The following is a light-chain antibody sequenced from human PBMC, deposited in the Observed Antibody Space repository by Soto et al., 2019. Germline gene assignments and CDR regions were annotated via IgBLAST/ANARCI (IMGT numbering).Light chain of an antibody. CDR2: EVS. CDR1: SGDVGGYNY. J-gene: IGLJ3*02. CDR3: RSYAGNTMGV. V-gene: IGLV2-8*01. Sequence: QSALTQPPSASASPGQSVTISCTGTSGDVGGYNYVSWYQQHPGKAPRLIIYEVSQRPSGVPDRFSGSKSGNTASLTVSGLQDEDEADYFCRSYAGNTMGVFGGGTKVTVL.